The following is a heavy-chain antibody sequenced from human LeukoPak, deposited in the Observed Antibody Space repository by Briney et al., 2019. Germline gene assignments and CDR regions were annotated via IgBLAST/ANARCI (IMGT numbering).Heavy chain of an antibody. Sequence: PGRSLRLSCAASGFTFSSYAMSWVRQAPGKGLEWVSAISGSGGSTYYADSVKGRFTISRDNSKNTLYLQMNSLRAEDTAVYYCAKDLDWGGATYFDYWGQGTLVTVSS. V-gene: IGHV3-23*01. D-gene: IGHD1-26*01. CDR1: GFTFSSYA. CDR3: AKDLDWGGATYFDY. CDR2: ISGSGGST. J-gene: IGHJ4*02.